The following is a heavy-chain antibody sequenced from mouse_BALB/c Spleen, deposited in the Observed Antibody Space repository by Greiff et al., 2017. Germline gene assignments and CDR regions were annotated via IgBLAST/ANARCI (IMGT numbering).Heavy chain of an antibody. D-gene: IGHD1-1*01. CDR2: IDPANGNT. CDR1: GFNIKDTY. CDR3: ARSGSSVAMDY. Sequence: VQLQQSGAELVKPGASVKLSCTASGFNIKDTYMHWVKQRPEQGLEWIGRIDPANGNTKYDPKFQGKATITADTSSNTAYLQLSSLTSEDTAVYYCARSGSSVAMDYWGQGTSVTVSS. J-gene: IGHJ4*01. V-gene: IGHV14-3*02.